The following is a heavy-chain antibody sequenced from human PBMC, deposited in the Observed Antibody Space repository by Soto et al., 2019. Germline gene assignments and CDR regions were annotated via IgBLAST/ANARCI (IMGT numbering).Heavy chain of an antibody. Sequence: ASVKVSCKASGYTFTSYGISWVRQAPGQGLEWMGWISAYNGNTNYAQKFQGRVTITADESTSTAYMELSSLRSEDTAVYYCAREKCSGGSCSFDYWGQGTLVTVSS. CDR3: AREKCSGGSCSFDY. J-gene: IGHJ4*02. CDR1: GYTFTSYG. V-gene: IGHV1-18*01. CDR2: ISAYNGNT. D-gene: IGHD2-15*01.